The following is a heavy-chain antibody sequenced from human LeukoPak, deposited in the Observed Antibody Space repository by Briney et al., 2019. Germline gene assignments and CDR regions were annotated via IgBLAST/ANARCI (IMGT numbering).Heavy chain of an antibody. Sequence: GGSLRLSCAVSGFTVSSNYMSWVRQAPGKGLVWVSVIYSGGTTYYADSVKGRFTISRDNSKNTLYLQMNSLRAEDTAAYYCARHDSGYGPFDYWGRGTLVTVSS. V-gene: IGHV3-53*01. CDR3: ARHDSGYGPFDY. CDR2: IYSGGTT. D-gene: IGHD3-22*01. CDR1: GFTVSSNY. J-gene: IGHJ4*02.